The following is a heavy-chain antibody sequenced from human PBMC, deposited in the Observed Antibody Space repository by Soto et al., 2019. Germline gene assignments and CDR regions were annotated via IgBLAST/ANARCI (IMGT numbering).Heavy chain of an antibody. CDR3: SRASRIAVAASQDYVDY. Sequence: QVQLVQSGAEVKKHGASVKVSCKASGYTFTNYDINWVRQATGQGLEWMGWMNPNTGNTAYAQKFQGRVTMTRNTSISTAYMELSSLRCAYTAVYYCSRASRIAVAASQDYVDYWGQGTLVTVSS. CDR2: MNPNTGNT. D-gene: IGHD6-13*01. J-gene: IGHJ4*02. CDR1: GYTFTNYD. V-gene: IGHV1-8*01.